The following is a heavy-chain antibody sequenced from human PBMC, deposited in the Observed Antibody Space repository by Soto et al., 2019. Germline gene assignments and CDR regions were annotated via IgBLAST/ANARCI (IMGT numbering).Heavy chain of an antibody. V-gene: IGHV4-59*01. CDR1: GGSISSYY. D-gene: IGHD3-9*01. J-gene: IGHJ6*03. CDR2: IYYSGST. Sequence: SQTLSLTCTVSGGSISSYYWILLRQPQGKGLEWIGYIYYSGSTNYNPSLKSRVTISVDTSKNQFSLKLSSVTAADTAVYYCARYYDISDYYMDVWGKGTTVTVSS. CDR3: ARYYDISDYYMDV.